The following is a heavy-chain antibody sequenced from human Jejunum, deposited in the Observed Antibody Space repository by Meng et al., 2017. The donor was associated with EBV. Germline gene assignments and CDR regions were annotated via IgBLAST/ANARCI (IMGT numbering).Heavy chain of an antibody. Sequence: EVQLVGSGGGLVQPGGSLRLSCAASGFTFSSYWMHWVRQAPGKGLLWVSRINGDGSGSNYADSVKGRFTISRDNAKNTLSLQMNSLRAEDTAVYYCVRDGDNWNFDYWGQGTLVTVSS. V-gene: IGHV3-74*01. D-gene: IGHD1-20*01. J-gene: IGHJ4*02. CDR3: VRDGDNWNFDY. CDR2: INGDGSGS. CDR1: GFTFSSYW.